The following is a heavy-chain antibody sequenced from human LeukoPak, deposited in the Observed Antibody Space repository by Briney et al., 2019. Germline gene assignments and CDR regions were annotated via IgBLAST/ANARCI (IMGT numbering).Heavy chain of an antibody. CDR1: GGSIMYYY. V-gene: IGHV4-4*07. CDR2: ISISGST. J-gene: IGHJ4*02. D-gene: IGHD3-22*01. Sequence: SEPLSLTCTVSGGSIMYYYWTWLRHPAGKGLEWIGRISISGSTNYNPSLKSRGAMSVDKSKNQCYVKFASVTAADTAVYYCGRESGYYDRSAYFRYFDYWGRGSRVTVSS. CDR3: GRESGYYDRSAYFRYFDY.